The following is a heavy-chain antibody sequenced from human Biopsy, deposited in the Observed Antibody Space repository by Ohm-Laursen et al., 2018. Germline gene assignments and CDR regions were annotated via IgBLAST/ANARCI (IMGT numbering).Heavy chain of an antibody. D-gene: IGHD4-17*01. CDR3: ARDPHGEGRDYGSYFDY. CDR1: EYTLTELP. CDR2: ISAYNGHT. J-gene: IGHJ4*02. V-gene: IGHV1-18*01. Sequence: SVKVSCKVSEYTLTELPIHWVRQAPGQGLEWMGWISAYNGHTKFARKFQDRVTMTTDTSTTTAYMDLRSLRSDDTAVYYCARDPHGEGRDYGSYFDYWGQGTLVTVSS.